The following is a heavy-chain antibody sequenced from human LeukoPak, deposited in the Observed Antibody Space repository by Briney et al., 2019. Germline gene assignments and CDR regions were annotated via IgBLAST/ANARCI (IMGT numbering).Heavy chain of an antibody. Sequence: SETLSLTCTVSGGSISSYYWSWIRQPAGKGLEWIGRIYTSGSTNYNPSLKSRVTMSVDTSKNQFSLKLSSVTAADTAVYYCASQSIWSGYYRAPRRSDYWGQGTLVTVSS. CDR1: GGSISSYY. CDR3: ASQSIWSGYYRAPRRSDY. V-gene: IGHV4-4*07. J-gene: IGHJ4*02. D-gene: IGHD3-3*01. CDR2: IYTSGST.